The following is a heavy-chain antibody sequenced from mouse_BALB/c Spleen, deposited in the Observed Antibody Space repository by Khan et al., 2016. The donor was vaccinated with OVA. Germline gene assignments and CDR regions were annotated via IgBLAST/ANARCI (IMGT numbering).Heavy chain of an antibody. J-gene: IGHJ3*01. CDR2: IDPENGNT. Sequence: VQLQQSGAELVRPGALVKLSCKASGFNIKDYYIHWVKQRPEQGLEWIGWIDPENGNTIYDPKFQGKANITADTSSNTAYLHFSSLTSEDTADYYCARAGYSPWFAYWGQGTLVTVSA. V-gene: IGHV14-1*02. CDR3: ARAGYSPWFAY. CDR1: GFNIKDYY. D-gene: IGHD2-3*01.